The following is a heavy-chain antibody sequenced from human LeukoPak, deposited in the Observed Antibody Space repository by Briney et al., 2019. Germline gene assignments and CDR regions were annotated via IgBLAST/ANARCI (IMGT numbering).Heavy chain of an antibody. J-gene: IGHJ6*02. CDR2: INHSGST. V-gene: IGHV4-34*01. Sequence: GSLRLSCAASGFTFSSYAMHWVRQPPGKGLEGIGEINHSGSTNYNPSLKSRVTISVDTSKNQFSLKLSSVTAADTAVYYCARVGYSSIYGMDVWGQGTTVTVS. CDR3: ARVGYSSIYGMDV. CDR1: GFTFSSYA. D-gene: IGHD6-13*01.